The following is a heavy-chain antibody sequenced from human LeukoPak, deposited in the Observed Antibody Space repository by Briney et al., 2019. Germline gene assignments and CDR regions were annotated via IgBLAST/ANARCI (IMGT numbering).Heavy chain of an antibody. CDR1: GYTFTGHY. Sequence: ASVKVSCKASGYTFTGHYMHWVRQAPGQGLEWMAWINPNSGGTDYAQTFHGRVIMTRDTSISSAYMELSSLTSDDTAIYYCARGSPLMATTARGLDYWGQGTLVTVSS. J-gene: IGHJ4*02. D-gene: IGHD5-12*01. CDR2: INPNSGGT. CDR3: ARGSPLMATTARGLDY. V-gene: IGHV1-2*02.